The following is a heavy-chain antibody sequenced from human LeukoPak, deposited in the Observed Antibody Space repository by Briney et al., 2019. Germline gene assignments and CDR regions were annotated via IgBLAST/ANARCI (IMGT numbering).Heavy chain of an antibody. D-gene: IGHD3-10*01. J-gene: IGHJ3*02. V-gene: IGHV3-23*01. CDR1: GFTFSSYA. Sequence: PGGSLRLSCAASGFTFSSYAMSWVRQAPGKGLEWVSAISGSGGSTYYADSVKGRFTISRDNSKNTLYLQMNSLRAEDTAVYYCAKHYYGSGSYYEAFDIWGQGTMVTVSS. CDR2: ISGSGGST. CDR3: AKHYYGSGSYYEAFDI.